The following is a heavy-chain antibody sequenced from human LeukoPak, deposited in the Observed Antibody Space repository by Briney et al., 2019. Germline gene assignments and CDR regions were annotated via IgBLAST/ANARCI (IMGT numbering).Heavy chain of an antibody. CDR2: VDPEDGET. V-gene: IGHV1-69-2*01. CDR3: ATGVGATGY. Sequence: GASVKVSCKASEYTFTDYYMHWVQQAPGKGLEWMGRVDPEDGETIYAEKFQGRVTITADTSTDTAYMELSSLRSEDTAVYYCATGVGATGYWGQGTLVTVSS. CDR1: EYTFTDYY. D-gene: IGHD1-26*01. J-gene: IGHJ4*02.